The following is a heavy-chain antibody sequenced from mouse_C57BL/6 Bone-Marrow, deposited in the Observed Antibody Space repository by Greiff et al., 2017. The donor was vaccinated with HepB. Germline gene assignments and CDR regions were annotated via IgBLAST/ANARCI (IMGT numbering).Heavy chain of an antibody. J-gene: IGHJ4*01. D-gene: IGHD1-1*01. CDR3: AREGDYYYGSSYGYAMDY. CDR1: GYTFTSYW. V-gene: IGHV1-55*01. Sequence: QVQPQQPGAELVKPGASVKMSCKASGYTFTSYWITWVKQRPGQGLEWIGDIYPGSGSTNYNEKFKSKATLTVDTSSSTAYMQLSSLTSEDSAVYYCAREGDYYYGSSYGYAMDYWGQGTSVTVSS. CDR2: IYPGSGST.